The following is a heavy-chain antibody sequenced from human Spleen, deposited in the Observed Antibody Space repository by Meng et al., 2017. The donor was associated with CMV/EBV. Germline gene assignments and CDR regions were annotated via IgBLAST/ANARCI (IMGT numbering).Heavy chain of an antibody. J-gene: IGHJ4*02. CDR1: GYTFTSYY. Sequence: ASVKVSCKASGYTFTSYYIHWVRQAPGQGLEWMGIINPSGGSTTYAQKFQARITMTRDTSTSTVYIELSSLRSEDTAVYYCARDPRLRDAFKEAFDYWGQGTLVTVSS. CDR2: INPSGGST. V-gene: IGHV1-46*01. CDR3: ARDPRLRDAFKEAFDY. D-gene: IGHD5-24*01.